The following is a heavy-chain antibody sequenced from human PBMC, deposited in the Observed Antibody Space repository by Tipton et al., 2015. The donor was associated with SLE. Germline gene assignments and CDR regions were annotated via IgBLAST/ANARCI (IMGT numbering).Heavy chain of an antibody. CDR3: VLVAAVGRIDY. V-gene: IGHV4-4*07. Sequence: TLSLTCTVSGPSINNYYWTWIRQSAGKGLEWIGRIYTSGYTNYNPSLTSRVTMSVDTSKNQFFLRLTSVTAADTAVYYCVLVAAVGRIDYWGHGTLVTVSP. D-gene: IGHD6-13*01. CDR1: GPSINNYY. J-gene: IGHJ4*01. CDR2: IYTSGYT.